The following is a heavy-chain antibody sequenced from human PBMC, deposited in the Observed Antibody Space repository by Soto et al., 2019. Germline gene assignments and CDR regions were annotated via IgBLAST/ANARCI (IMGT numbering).Heavy chain of an antibody. CDR3: AKDHRRIAVAAPLGP. V-gene: IGHV3-30*18. CDR2: ISYDGSNK. CDR1: GFTFSSYG. D-gene: IGHD6-19*01. Sequence: GGSLRLSCAASGFTFSSYGMHWVRQAPGKGLEWVAVISYDGSNKYYADSVKGRFTISRDNSKNTLYLQMNSLRAEDTAVYYCAKDHRRIAVAAPLGPWGQGALVTVSS. J-gene: IGHJ5*02.